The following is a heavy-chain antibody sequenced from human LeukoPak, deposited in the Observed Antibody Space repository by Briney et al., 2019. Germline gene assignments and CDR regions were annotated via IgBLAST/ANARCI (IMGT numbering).Heavy chain of an antibody. Sequence: GGSLRLSCAASGFTLSSYWMHWVRQAPGKGLVWVSRIKSDGRTNYADSVKGRFTISRDNAKNTLSLQMNSLRAEYTGVYYCARAPSEIGGYYPEYFRHWGQGTLVIVSS. D-gene: IGHD3-22*01. CDR2: IKSDGRT. J-gene: IGHJ1*01. CDR3: ARAPSEIGGYYPEYFRH. CDR1: GFTLSSYW. V-gene: IGHV3-74*01.